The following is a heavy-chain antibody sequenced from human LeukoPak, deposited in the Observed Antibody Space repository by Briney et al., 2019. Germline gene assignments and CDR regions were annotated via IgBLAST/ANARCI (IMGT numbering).Heavy chain of an antibody. CDR1: GFTFGDYA. Sequence: PGGSLRLSCTASGFTFGDYAMSWVRQAPRKGLEWVGFIRSKAYGGTTEYAASVKGRFTISRDGSKSIAYLQMNSLKTEDTAVYYCTRGNWNYGNAFDIWGQGTMVTVSS. CDR3: TRGNWNYGNAFDI. CDR2: IRSKAYGGTT. V-gene: IGHV3-49*04. J-gene: IGHJ3*02. D-gene: IGHD1-7*01.